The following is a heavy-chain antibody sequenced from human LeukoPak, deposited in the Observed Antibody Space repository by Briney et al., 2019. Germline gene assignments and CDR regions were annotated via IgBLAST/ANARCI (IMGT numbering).Heavy chain of an antibody. CDR3: ARDRRTYYTGSGSYYKVGRLDF. D-gene: IGHD3-10*01. Sequence: PSETLSLTCTVSGGSISSSSYYWGWIRQPPGKGLEWIGSIYYSGSTYYNPSLKSRVTISVDTSKNQVSLKLSSVTAADTAVYYCARDRRTYYTGSGSYYKVGRLDFWGQGTLITVSS. J-gene: IGHJ4*02. CDR1: GGSISSSSYY. CDR2: IYYSGST. V-gene: IGHV4-39*07.